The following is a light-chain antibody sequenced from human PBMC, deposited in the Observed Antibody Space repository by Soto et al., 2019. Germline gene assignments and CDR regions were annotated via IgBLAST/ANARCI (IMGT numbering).Light chain of an antibody. CDR1: QNIVNY. CDR3: QQSYSVPLT. J-gene: IGKJ4*01. CDR2: GAS. V-gene: IGKV1-39*01. Sequence: DIQMTQSPSSLSASVGDTVTITCRASQNIVNYLNWYQRKPGKAPELLIYGASSLQRGVPSRFSGSGSGTDFTLTITTLQPEDFATCYCQQSYSVPLTFGGGTKVEIK.